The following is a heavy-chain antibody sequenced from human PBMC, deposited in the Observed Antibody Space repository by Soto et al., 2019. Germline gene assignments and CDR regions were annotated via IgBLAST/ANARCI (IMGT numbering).Heavy chain of an antibody. D-gene: IGHD6-19*01. V-gene: IGHV3-15*01. J-gene: IGHJ4*02. CDR2: IKSKTDGGTT. CDR1: GFTFSNAW. CDR3: TTDVYSSGWYVSKTDY. Sequence: GGSLRLSCAASGFTFSNAWMSWVRQAPGKGLEWVGRIKSKTDGGTTDYAAHVKGRFTISRDDSKNTLYLQMNSLKTEDTAVYYCTTDVYSSGWYVSKTDYWGQGTLVTVSS.